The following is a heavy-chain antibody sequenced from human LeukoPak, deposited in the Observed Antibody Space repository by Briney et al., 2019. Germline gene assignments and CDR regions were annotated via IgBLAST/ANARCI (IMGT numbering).Heavy chain of an antibody. J-gene: IGHJ6*02. CDR2: IRQDGSEK. CDR3: GRAMDV. Sequence: GGSLRLSCAASGFTFSNFWMHWVRQAPGKGLEWVANIRQDGSEKYYVNSVKGRFTISRDNAKNSLYLQMNSLRAEDTAVYYCGRAMDVWGQGTTVTDSS. CDR1: GFTFSNFW. V-gene: IGHV3-7*01.